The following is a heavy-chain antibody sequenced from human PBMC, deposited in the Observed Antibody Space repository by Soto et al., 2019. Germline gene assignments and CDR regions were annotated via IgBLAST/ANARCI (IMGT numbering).Heavy chain of an antibody. Sequence: SVKVSCKASGYTFTQYYIHWLRQAPGQRPEWMGLINPSGGLTNYAQRFQGRVTMTRDTSTNIVYMEVSSLRSEDTAIYYCAKVHTVNYYESSGYPSFFDYWGQGTLVTVSS. CDR3: AKVHTVNYYESSGYPSFFDY. J-gene: IGHJ4*02. V-gene: IGHV1-46*01. CDR1: GYTFTQYY. D-gene: IGHD3-22*01. CDR2: INPSGGLT.